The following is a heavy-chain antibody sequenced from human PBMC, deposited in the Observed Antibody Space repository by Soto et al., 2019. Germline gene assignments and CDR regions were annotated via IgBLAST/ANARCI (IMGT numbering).Heavy chain of an antibody. J-gene: IGHJ6*02. CDR1: GFTFSSYG. V-gene: IGHV3-33*01. D-gene: IGHD3-10*01. CDR3: ARDRTYFGSGAVGRDV. Sequence: QMQLAECGGGVVQPGRSLRLSCAASGFTFSSYGMYWVRQAPGKGLEWLANIRYDGSKEYYADFVKGRFTISRDNSKNTLYLQMNSLRAEDTAVYYCARDRTYFGSGAVGRDVWGQGTTVTVSS. CDR2: IRYDGSKE.